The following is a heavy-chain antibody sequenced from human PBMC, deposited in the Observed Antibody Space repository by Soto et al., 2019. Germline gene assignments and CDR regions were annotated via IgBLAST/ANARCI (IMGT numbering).Heavy chain of an antibody. CDR1: GNTFSKYD. J-gene: IGHJ4*02. V-gene: IGHV1-18*01. CDR2: ISANSGRA. D-gene: IGHD3-3*01. Sequence: QVQLVQSGTEVKTPGASVKVSCKTSGNTFSKYDISWVRQAPGQGLEWMGLISANSGRANYAQKLQGRVTMTTDTSTSTAYMELGSLRSDDTAVYYCVRQYFDFWTDFPDFDYWGQGTLVTVSS. CDR3: VRQYFDFWTDFPDFDY.